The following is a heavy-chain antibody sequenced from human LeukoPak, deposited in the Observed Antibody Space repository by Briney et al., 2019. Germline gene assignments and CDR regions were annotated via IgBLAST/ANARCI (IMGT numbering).Heavy chain of an antibody. CDR3: VISPNTYYCDY. Sequence: GGSLRLSCAASGVTVSSHYMSWVRQARGKGLEWVSVIYSGGSTYYADSVKGRFTISRDSSKNTLYLQMNSLRAEDTAVYYCVISPNTYYCDYGGQGTLVTVSS. J-gene: IGHJ4*02. CDR1: GVTVSSHY. D-gene: IGHD2-2*02. CDR2: IYSGGST. V-gene: IGHV3-53*01.